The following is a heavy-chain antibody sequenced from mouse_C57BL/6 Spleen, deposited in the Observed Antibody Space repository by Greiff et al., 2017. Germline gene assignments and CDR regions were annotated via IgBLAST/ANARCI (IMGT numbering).Heavy chain of an antibody. CDR3: ARTRMDY. Sequence: DVKLVESGGGLVKPGGSLKLSCAASGFTFSDYGMHWVRQAPEKGLEWVAYISSGSSTIYYADTVKGRFTISRDNAKKTLFLQMTSLRSECTARYYCARTRMDYWGQGTSVTVSS. CDR1: GFTFSDYG. J-gene: IGHJ4*01. CDR2: ISSGSSTI. V-gene: IGHV5-17*01.